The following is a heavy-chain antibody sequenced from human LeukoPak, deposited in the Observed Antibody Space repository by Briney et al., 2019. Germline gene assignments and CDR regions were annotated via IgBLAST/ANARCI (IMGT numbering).Heavy chain of an antibody. D-gene: IGHD6-13*01. V-gene: IGHV1-8*01. J-gene: IGHJ4*02. Sequence: ASVKVSCKASGYTFTNYDINWVRQATGQGLEWKGWMNPNSGNTGYAQRFQGRLTMTRSTSISTAYMELSSLRTEDTAVYYCAVLVPGLPFDYWGQGTLVTVSS. CDR1: GYTFTNYD. CDR3: AVLVPGLPFDY. CDR2: MNPNSGNT.